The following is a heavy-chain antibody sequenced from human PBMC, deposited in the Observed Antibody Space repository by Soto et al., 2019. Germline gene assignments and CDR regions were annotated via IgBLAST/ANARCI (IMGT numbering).Heavy chain of an antibody. D-gene: IGHD2-2*01. V-gene: IGHV3-30*04. J-gene: IGHJ5*02. CDR1: GFTFSSYA. CDR2: ISYDGSNK. Sequence: GGSLRLSCAASGFTFSSYAMHWVHQAPGKGLEWVAVISYDGSNKYYADSVKGRFTISRDNSKNTLYLQMNSLRAEDTAVYYCARDPQYLDNSWFDPWGQGTLVTVSS. CDR3: ARDPQYLDNSWFDP.